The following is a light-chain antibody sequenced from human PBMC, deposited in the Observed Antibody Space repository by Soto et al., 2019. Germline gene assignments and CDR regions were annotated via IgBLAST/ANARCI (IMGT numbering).Light chain of an antibody. CDR2: KAY. J-gene: IGKJ1*01. CDR3: QQYNNYGSWT. Sequence: DIQVTQSPSTLSASVGDRVTITCRASQSISGWLAWYQQKPGKAPNLLIYKAYTLESGVPSRFSGSGSGTEFTLTISGLQPDDFATYYCQQYNNYGSWTFGQGTKVEIK. CDR1: QSISGW. V-gene: IGKV1-5*03.